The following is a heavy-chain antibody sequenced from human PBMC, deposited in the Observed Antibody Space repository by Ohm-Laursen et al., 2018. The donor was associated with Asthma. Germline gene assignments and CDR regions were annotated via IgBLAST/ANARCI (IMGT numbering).Heavy chain of an antibody. CDR3: ARKWSSGRLFDF. V-gene: IGHV3-53*01. D-gene: IGHD6-19*01. CDR2: IYSGGTT. CDR1: GFTVGSDY. Sequence: GSLRLSCTASGFTVGSDYMTWVRQAPGKGLEWVSAIYSGGTTYYADSVRGRFTISRDNSKNTLYLQMNSLRAEDTAVYYCARKWSSGRLFDFWGQGTLVTVSS. J-gene: IGHJ4*02.